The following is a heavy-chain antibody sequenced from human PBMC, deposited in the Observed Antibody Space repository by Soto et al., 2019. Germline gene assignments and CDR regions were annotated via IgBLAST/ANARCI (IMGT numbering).Heavy chain of an antibody. D-gene: IGHD4-17*01. Sequence: EVQVVESGGGLVKPGGSLRLSYVFSGFTFSTYTMNWVRQAPWKGLAWVSSSNGRSNYVYYADSVKGRFTISRDNAKNSLYLQMNRLRAEYTAIYYCAREDGVVGSSAAFDHWGLGTLVTVSS. CDR2: SNGRSNYV. J-gene: IGHJ4*02. V-gene: IGHV3-21*01. CDR3: AREDGVVGSSAAFDH. CDR1: GFTFSTYT.